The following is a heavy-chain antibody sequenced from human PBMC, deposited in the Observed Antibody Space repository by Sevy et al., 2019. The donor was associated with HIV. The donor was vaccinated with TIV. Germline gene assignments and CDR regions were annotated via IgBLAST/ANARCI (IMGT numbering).Heavy chain of an antibody. CDR1: GFTFSDYY. V-gene: IGHV3-11*01. CDR3: ARDKGYDFWSQYYYYGMDV. J-gene: IGHJ6*02. D-gene: IGHD3-3*01. CDR2: ISSSGSTI. Sequence: GGSLRLSCAASGFTFSDYYMSWIRQAPGKGLEWVSYISSSGSTIYYADSVKGRFTISRDNAKNSLYLQMNSLRAEDTAMYYCARDKGYDFWSQYYYYGMDVWGQGTTVTVSS.